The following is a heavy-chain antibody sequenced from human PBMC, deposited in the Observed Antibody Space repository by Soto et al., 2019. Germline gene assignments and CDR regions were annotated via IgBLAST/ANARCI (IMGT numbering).Heavy chain of an antibody. CDR1: GFTFSSYA. V-gene: IGHV3-23*01. Sequence: EVQLLESGGGLVQPGGSLRLSCAASGFTFSSYAMSWVRQAPGKGLEWVSAISGSGGSTYYADSVKGRFTISRDNSKNTLDLQMNSLRAEDTAVYYCAKTRAITFGGVIGDAFDIWGQGTMVTVSS. CDR2: ISGSGGST. CDR3: AKTRAITFGGVIGDAFDI. D-gene: IGHD3-16*01. J-gene: IGHJ3*02.